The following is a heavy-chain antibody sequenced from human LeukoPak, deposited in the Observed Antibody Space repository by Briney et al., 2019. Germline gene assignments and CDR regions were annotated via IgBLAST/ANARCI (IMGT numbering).Heavy chain of an antibody. V-gene: IGHV3-21*01. CDR1: GFTFSSYA. CDR2: ISSSSSYI. CDR3: ARGDREAAGKADY. J-gene: IGHJ4*02. D-gene: IGHD6-13*01. Sequence: SGGSLRLSCAASGFTFSSYAMSWVRQAPGKGLEWVSSISSSSSYIYYADSVKGRFTISRDNAKNSLYLQMNSLRAEDTAVYYRARGDREAAGKADYWGQGTLVTVSS.